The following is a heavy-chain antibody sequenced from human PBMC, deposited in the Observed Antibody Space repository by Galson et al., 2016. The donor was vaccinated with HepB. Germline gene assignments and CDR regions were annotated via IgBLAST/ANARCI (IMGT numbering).Heavy chain of an antibody. V-gene: IGHV3-53*01. D-gene: IGHD5-24*01. Sequence: SLRLSCAASGFSVSRHYMSWVRQAPGKGLEWVSIIYTDGRTYYADSVKGRFTISRDNSKNTLYLQMNGLTAEDTAVYFCARDPRDDSANAFDIWGQGTMVTVSS. CDR1: GFSVSRHY. J-gene: IGHJ3*02. CDR2: IYTDGRT. CDR3: ARDPRDDSANAFDI.